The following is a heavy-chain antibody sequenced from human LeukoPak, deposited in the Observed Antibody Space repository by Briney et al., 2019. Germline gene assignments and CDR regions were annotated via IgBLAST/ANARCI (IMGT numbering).Heavy chain of an antibody. V-gene: IGHV1-46*01. CDR1: GGTFSSYA. Sequence: EAPVKVSCTASGGTFSSYAISWVRQAPGQGLEWMGIINASGGSTSYAQKFQGRVTVTRDTSTSTVYMELSSLRSKDTAVYYCARGLKPPWDSTDYHDWGQGTLVTVSS. CDR2: INASGGST. CDR3: ARGLKPPWDSTDYHD. J-gene: IGHJ4*02. D-gene: IGHD2-2*01.